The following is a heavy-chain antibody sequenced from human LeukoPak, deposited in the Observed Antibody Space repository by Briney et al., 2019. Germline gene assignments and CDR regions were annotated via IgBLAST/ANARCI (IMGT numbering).Heavy chain of an antibody. CDR3: ARIRGYSSSLYDAFDI. Sequence: SETLSLTCAVYGGSFSGYYWSWIRQPPGKGLEWIGEINHSGSTNYNPSLKSRVTISVDTSKNQFSLKLRSVTAADTAGYYCARIRGYSSSLYDAFDIWGQGTMVTVSS. D-gene: IGHD6-13*01. CDR2: INHSGST. V-gene: IGHV4-34*01. J-gene: IGHJ3*02. CDR1: GGSFSGYY.